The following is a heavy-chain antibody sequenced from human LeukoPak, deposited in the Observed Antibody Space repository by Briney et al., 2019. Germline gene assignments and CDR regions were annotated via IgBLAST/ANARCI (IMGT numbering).Heavy chain of an antibody. Sequence: GGSLRLSCAASGLTVSSNYMSWVRQAPGKGLEWVSVIYSGGSTYYADSVKGRFTISRDISKNMLYLQMNSLRAEDTAVYYCARVLAGSAFDIWGQGTMVTVSS. D-gene: IGHD1-1*01. CDR1: GLTVSSNY. CDR2: IYSGGST. V-gene: IGHV3-53*01. CDR3: ARVLAGSAFDI. J-gene: IGHJ3*02.